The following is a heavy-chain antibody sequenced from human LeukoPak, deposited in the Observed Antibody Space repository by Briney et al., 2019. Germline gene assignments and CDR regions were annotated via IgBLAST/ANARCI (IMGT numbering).Heavy chain of an antibody. J-gene: IGHJ6*03. CDR1: GFTVSSNY. Sequence: AGGSLRLSCAASGFTVSSNYMSWVRQAPGKGLEWVSAISGSGGSTYYADSVKGRFTISRDNSKNTLYLQMNSLRAEDTAVYYCAKERVSTMVRGVIGYYYYYMDVWGKGTTVTVSS. CDR3: AKERVSTMVRGVIGYYYYYMDV. D-gene: IGHD3-10*01. CDR2: ISGSGGST. V-gene: IGHV3-23*01.